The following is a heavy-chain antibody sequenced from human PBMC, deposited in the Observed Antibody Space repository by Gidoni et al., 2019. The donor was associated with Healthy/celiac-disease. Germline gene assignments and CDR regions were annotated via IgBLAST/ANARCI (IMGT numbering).Heavy chain of an antibody. CDR1: GFTFGGSA. CDR3: TTLGYCSGGSCYRDYYYYGMDV. D-gene: IGHD2-15*01. CDR2: IRSKANIYAT. V-gene: IGHV3-73*02. Sequence: EVQLVESGGGLVQPGGSLNLSCAASGFTFGGSAMHWVPPASGKGLEWVGRIRSKANIYATAYAASVEGRFTISRDDSKNTAYLKMNSLKTEDTAVYYCTTLGYCSGGSCYRDYYYYGMDVWGQGTTVTVSS. J-gene: IGHJ6*02.